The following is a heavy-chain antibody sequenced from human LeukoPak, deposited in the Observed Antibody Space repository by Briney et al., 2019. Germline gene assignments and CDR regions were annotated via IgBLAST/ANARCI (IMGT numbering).Heavy chain of an antibody. Sequence: SVKVSCKASGGTFSSYAISWVRQAPGQGLEWMGRIIPILGIANYAQKFQGRVTITADKSTSTAYMELSSLRSEDTAVYYCARARGRFGDFDYWGQGTLVTVSS. V-gene: IGHV1-69*04. D-gene: IGHD3-3*01. CDR3: ARARGRFGDFDY. CDR2: IIPILGIA. J-gene: IGHJ4*02. CDR1: GGTFSSYA.